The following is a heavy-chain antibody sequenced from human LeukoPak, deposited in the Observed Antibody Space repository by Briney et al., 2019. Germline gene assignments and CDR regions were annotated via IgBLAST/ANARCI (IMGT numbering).Heavy chain of an antibody. CDR3: ARGTNFLIFDH. J-gene: IGHJ4*02. V-gene: IGHV3-66*01. D-gene: IGHD2-8*01. Sequence: GGSLRLSCAASGFTVSSNYMSWVRQAPGKGLEWVSVIYSGGSTYYADSVKGRFTISRDNSKNTLYFQMNSLRAEDTAVYYCARGTNFLIFDHWGQGTLVTVSS. CDR2: IYSGGST. CDR1: GFTVSSNY.